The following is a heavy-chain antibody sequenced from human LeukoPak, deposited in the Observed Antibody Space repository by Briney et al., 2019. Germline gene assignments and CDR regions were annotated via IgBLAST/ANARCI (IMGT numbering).Heavy chain of an antibody. CDR3: ARDGVLELRLSWFDP. J-gene: IGHJ5*02. V-gene: IGHV4-39*07. D-gene: IGHD1-7*01. CDR2: IYYSGST. CDR1: GGSISSSSYY. Sequence: ASETLSLTCTVSGGSISSSSYYWGWIRQPPGKGLEWIGSIYYSGSTYYNPSLKSRVTISVDTSKNQFSLKLSSVTAADTAVYYCARDGVLELRLSWFDPWGQGTLVTVSS.